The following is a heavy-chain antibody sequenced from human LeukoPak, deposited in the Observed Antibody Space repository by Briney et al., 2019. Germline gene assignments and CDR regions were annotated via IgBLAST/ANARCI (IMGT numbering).Heavy chain of an antibody. CDR1: GGTFSSYA. V-gene: IGHV1-69*06. D-gene: IGHD3-22*01. CDR3: ASGGHYYDSSGYNY. J-gene: IGHJ4*02. CDR2: IIPIFGTA. Sequence: ASVKVSCKASGGTFSSYAISWVRQAAGQGLEWMGGIIPIFGTANYAQKFQGRVTITADKSTSTAYMALSSLRSEDTAVYYCASGGHYYDSSGYNYWGQGTLVTVSS.